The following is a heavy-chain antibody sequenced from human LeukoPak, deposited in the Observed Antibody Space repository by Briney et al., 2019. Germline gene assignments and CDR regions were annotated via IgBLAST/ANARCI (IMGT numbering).Heavy chain of an antibody. V-gene: IGHV4-59*01. CDR2: IYYSGST. CDR3: ARHYGSGSYYDNWFDP. J-gene: IGHJ5*02. CDR1: GGSISSFY. Sequence: SETLSLTCTVSGGSISSFYWSWIRQPPGKGLEWIGYIYYSGSTDYNPSLRSRVTISIDTSKNQFSLKLSSVTAADTAVYYCARHYGSGSYYDNWFDPWGQGTLVTVSP. D-gene: IGHD3-10*01.